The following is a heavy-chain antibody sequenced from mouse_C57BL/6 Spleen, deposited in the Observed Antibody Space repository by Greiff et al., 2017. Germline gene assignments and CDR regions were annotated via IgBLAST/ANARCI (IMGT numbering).Heavy chain of an antibody. CDR1: GYTFTSYW. CDR2: IHPSDSVT. V-gene: IGHV1-74*01. CDR3: ARGDDHTFAY. J-gene: IGHJ3*01. Sequence: VQLQQPGAELVKPGASVKLSCKASGYTFTSYWMRWVHQRPGQGLAWIGRIHPSDSVTNYHQKFKGKATLTVDKSASTAYMQLRSLTSEDSAVYDCARGDDHTFAYWGQGTLVTVSA. D-gene: IGHD2-3*01.